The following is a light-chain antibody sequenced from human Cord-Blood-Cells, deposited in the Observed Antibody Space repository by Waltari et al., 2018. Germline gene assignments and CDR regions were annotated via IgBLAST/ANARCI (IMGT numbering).Light chain of an antibody. V-gene: IGKV1-27*01. Sequence: DIQMTQSPSSLSASVGARVTITCRASQGISNYLAWYQQKPGKVPKLLIYAASTLQSGVPSRVSGSGAGTDFTLTISSLQPEDVATYYCQKYNSAPETFGQGTKVEIK. CDR1: QGISNY. CDR3: QKYNSAPET. CDR2: AAS. J-gene: IGKJ1*01.